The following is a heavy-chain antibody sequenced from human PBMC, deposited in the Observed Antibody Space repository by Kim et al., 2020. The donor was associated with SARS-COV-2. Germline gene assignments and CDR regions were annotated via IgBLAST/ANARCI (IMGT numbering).Heavy chain of an antibody. J-gene: IGHJ6*02. Sequence: SETLSLTCAVSGGSISSGGYSWSWIRQPPGKGLQWIGYIYHSGSTYYNPSLKSRVTISVDRAKNQFSLKLSSVTAADTAVYYCARDRRYCSSTSSYNPTDYYYYVMDVSGQGTTVTVSS. CDR3: ARDRRYCSSTSSYNPTDYYYYVMDV. CDR2: IYHSGST. CDR1: GGSISSGGYS. V-gene: IGHV4-30-2*01. D-gene: IGHD2-2*02.